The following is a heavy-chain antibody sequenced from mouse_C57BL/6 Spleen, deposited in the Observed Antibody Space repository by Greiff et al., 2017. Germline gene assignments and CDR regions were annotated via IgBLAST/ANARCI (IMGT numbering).Heavy chain of an antibody. CDR2: INPSTGGT. V-gene: IGHV1-42*01. J-gene: IGHJ2*01. Sequence: VQLKQSGPELVKPGASVKISCKASGYSFTGYYMNWVKQSPEKSLEWIGEINPSTGGTTYNQKFKAKATLTVDKSSSTAYMQLKSLTSEDSAVYYCAREGGELYFDYWGQGTTLTVSS. CDR1: GYSFTGYY. CDR3: AREGGELYFDY.